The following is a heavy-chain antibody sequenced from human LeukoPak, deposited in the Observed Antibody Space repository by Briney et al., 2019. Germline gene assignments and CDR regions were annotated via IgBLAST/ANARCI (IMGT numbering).Heavy chain of an antibody. CDR3: ARPYYYDSRIDP. V-gene: IGHV4-30-4*01. Sequence: PSQTLSLTCTVSGGSISSGDYYWSWIRQPPGKGLEWIGYTYCSGSTYCNPSLKNRVSISVDTSKNQFSLNLSSMTAADTAVYYCARPYYYDSRIDPWGQGTLVTVSS. J-gene: IGHJ5*02. CDR2: TYCSGST. CDR1: GGSISSGDYY. D-gene: IGHD3-22*01.